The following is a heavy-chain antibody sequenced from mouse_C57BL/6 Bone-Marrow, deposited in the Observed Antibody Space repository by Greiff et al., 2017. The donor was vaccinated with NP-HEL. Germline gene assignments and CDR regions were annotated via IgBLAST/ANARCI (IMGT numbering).Heavy chain of an antibody. V-gene: IGHV1-80*01. CDR2: IYPGDGDT. CDR3: AREDYYGSGV. D-gene: IGHD1-1*01. CDR1: GYAFSSYW. Sequence: VQVVESGAELVKPGASVKISCKASGYAFSSYWMNWVKQRPGKGLEWIGQIYPGDGDTNYNGKFKGKAALTADKSSSTAYMQLSSLTSEDSAVYFCAREDYYGSGVWGTGTTVTVSS. J-gene: IGHJ1*03.